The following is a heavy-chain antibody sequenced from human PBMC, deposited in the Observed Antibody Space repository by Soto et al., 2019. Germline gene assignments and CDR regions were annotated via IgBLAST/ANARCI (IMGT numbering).Heavy chain of an antibody. Sequence: WTWIRHRPGEGLEWFGYINHRGSLYYNPSLESRVSMSVDTSKNQFSLNLSSVTAADTAVYYCARELPQRQGRNMDVWDQGTTVTVSS. J-gene: IGHJ6*02. CDR2: INHRGSL. CDR3: ARELPQRQGRNMDV. V-gene: IGHV4-31*02. D-gene: IGHD1-1*01.